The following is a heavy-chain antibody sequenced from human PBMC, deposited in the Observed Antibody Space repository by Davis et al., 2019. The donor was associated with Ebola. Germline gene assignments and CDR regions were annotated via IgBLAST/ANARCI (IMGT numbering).Heavy chain of an antibody. CDR1: GFTFSSYG. V-gene: IGHV3-48*02. CDR2: ISSSSSTI. D-gene: IGHD4-17*01. CDR3: ARGIWVTRPSNHFDY. J-gene: IGHJ4*02. Sequence: GGSLRLSCAASGFTFSSYGMHWVRQAPGKGLEWVSYISSSSSTIYYADSVKGRFTISRDNAKNSLYLQMNSLRDEDTAVYYCARGIWVTRPSNHFDYWGQGTLVTVSS.